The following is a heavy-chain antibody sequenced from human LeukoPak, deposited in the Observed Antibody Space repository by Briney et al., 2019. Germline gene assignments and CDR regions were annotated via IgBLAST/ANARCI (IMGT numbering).Heavy chain of an antibody. CDR2: ISYDGSNK. D-gene: IGHD6-19*01. CDR3: ARGAAVAGTGYFDY. CDR1: GFTFSSYA. V-gene: IGHV3-30-3*01. J-gene: IGHJ4*02. Sequence: HPGGSLRLSCAASGFTFSSYAMHWVRQAPGKGPEWVAVISYDGSNKYYADSVKGRFTISRDNSKNTLYLQMNSLRAEDTAVYYCARGAAVAGTGYFDYWGQGTPVTVSS.